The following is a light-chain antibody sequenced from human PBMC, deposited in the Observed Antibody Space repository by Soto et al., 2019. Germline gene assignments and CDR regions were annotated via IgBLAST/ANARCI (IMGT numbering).Light chain of an antibody. Sequence: EVVLTPSPGTLSLSTWERATLSCMASQTVRNNYLAWYQQKPGQAPRLLIYDASSRATGIPDRFSGGGSGTDFTLTISRLEPEDFAVYYCQQFSSYPLTFGGGTKVDIK. CDR1: QTVRNNY. V-gene: IGKV3-20*01. CDR2: DAS. CDR3: QQFSSYPLT. J-gene: IGKJ4*01.